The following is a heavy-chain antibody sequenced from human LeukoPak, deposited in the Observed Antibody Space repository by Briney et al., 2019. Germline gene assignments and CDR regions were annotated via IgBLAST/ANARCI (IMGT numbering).Heavy chain of an antibody. V-gene: IGHV4-61*09. CDR2: IYTSEST. J-gene: IGHJ5*02. CDR3: ARDVGSTYYYGSGSYYPNWFDP. D-gene: IGHD3-10*01. CDR1: GGSISSGSYY. Sequence: SETLSLTCTVSGGSISSGSYYWSWIRQPAGKGLEWIGHIYTSESTNYNPSLKSRVTISVDTSKNQFSLKLSSVTAADTAVYYCARDVGSTYYYGSGSYYPNWFDPWGQGTLVTVSS.